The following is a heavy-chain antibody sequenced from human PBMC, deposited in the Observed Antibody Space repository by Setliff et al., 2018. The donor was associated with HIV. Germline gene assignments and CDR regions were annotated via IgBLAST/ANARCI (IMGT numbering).Heavy chain of an antibody. CDR1: GYTFTGDY. Sequence: GASVKVSCKASGYTFTGDYPHWVRQAPGQGLEWMGWITSDSGATNYAQKFQGRITMTRDTSTSTAYMELSGLTFDDTAVYYCARNHNYGPWGQGTLVTVSS. V-gene: IGHV1-2*02. J-gene: IGHJ5*02. CDR3: ARNHNYGP. CDR2: ITSDSGAT. D-gene: IGHD4-17*01.